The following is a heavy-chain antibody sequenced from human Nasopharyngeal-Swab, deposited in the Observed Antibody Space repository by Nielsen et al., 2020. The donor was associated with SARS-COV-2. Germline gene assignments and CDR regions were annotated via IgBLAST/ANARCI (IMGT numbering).Heavy chain of an antibody. CDR2: ISAYNGNT. CDR3: ARDQSTVTVYYYYGMDV. CDR1: GYTFTSYG. V-gene: IGHV1-18*01. J-gene: IGHJ6*02. Sequence: ASVKVSCKASGYTFTSYGISWVRQAPGQGLEWMGWISAYNGNTNYAQKLQGRVTMTTDTSTSTAYMELRSLRPDDTAVYYCARDQSTVTVYYYYGMDVWGQGTTVTVSS. D-gene: IGHD4-17*01.